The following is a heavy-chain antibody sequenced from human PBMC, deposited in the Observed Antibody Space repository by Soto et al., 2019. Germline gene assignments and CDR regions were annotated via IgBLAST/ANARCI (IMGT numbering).Heavy chain of an antibody. D-gene: IGHD6-13*01. J-gene: IGHJ4*02. CDR2: SFYSGNT. Sequence: QVQLQESGPRLVKPSQTLSLTCTVSGGSVSSDDYYWNWIRQPPGEGLGWIGYSFYSGNTYYNLCLKLRVTIAVGISKTQFSRSLTSGTDSDTAVYYWVRDVPNFWPTSRFTAAGHFDSWGQGVLDTGSS. CDR3: VRDVPNFWPTSRFTAAGHFDS. CDR1: GGSVSSDDYY. V-gene: IGHV4-30-4*01.